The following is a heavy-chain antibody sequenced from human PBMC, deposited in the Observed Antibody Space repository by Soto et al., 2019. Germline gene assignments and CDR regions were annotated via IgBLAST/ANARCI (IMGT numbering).Heavy chain of an antibody. Sequence: SETLSLTCTVSCGSISSSSYYWGWIRQAPGKGLEWIGSIYYSGSTYYNPSLKSRVTISVDTSKNQFSLKLRSVTAGDRAVYYCASQSITMVRGVLIVCFDPWGQGTLVTV. V-gene: IGHV4-39*01. J-gene: IGHJ5*02. CDR3: ASQSITMVRGVLIVCFDP. D-gene: IGHD3-10*01. CDR2: IYYSGST. CDR1: CGSISSSSYY.